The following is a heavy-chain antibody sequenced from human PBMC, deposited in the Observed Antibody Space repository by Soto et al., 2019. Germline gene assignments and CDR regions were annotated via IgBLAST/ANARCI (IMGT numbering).Heavy chain of an antibody. CDR3: AKAGNYGTSSFDY. J-gene: IGHJ4*02. D-gene: IGHD4-17*01. Sequence: EVQLVESGGGLVQPGRSLRLSCAASGFTFDDYAMHWVRQAPGKGLEWVSGISWNSGSIGYADSVKGRFTISRDNAKNSLYLQMNSLRAGDTALYYCAKAGNYGTSSFDYWGQGTLVTVSS. CDR2: ISWNSGSI. V-gene: IGHV3-9*01. CDR1: GFTFDDYA.